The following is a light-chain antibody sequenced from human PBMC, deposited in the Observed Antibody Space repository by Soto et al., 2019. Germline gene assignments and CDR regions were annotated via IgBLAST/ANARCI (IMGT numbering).Light chain of an antibody. CDR3: QQSYSTPRT. CDR1: QSTSSY. V-gene: IGKV1-39*01. Sequence: DIQMTQSPSSLSASVGDRVTITCRASQSTSSYLNWYQQKPGKAPKLLIYGASSLQSGVPSRFSGSGSGTDFTLTISSLQPEDFATYYCQQSYSTPRTFGQGTKVEIK. CDR2: GAS. J-gene: IGKJ1*01.